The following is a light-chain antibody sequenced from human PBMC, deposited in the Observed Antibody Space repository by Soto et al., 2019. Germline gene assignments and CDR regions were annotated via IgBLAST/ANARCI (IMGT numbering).Light chain of an antibody. J-gene: IGKJ1*01. CDR2: AAS. Sequence: DIQMTQSPCSLSASXGDRVTITCRASQPVTNYLSWYQQKPGKAPTLLIYAASRLQSGVPSRFSAGGSGTEFTLSINSLLPEDFATYYCQQSYIAPWTFGQGTKVDIK. CDR3: QQSYIAPWT. V-gene: IGKV1-39*01. CDR1: QPVTNY.